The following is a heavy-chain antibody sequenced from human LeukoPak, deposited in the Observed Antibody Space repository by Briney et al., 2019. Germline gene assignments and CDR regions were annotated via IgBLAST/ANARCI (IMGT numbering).Heavy chain of an antibody. D-gene: IGHD2-2*01. CDR3: ARENCSSTSCYRRLSDY. V-gene: IGHV4-39*07. CDR1: GGSISSGSYY. Sequence: SETLSLTCTVSGGSISSGSYYWGWIRQPPGKGLEWIGSIYYSGSTYYNPSLKSRVTISVDTSKNQFSLKLSSVTAADTAVYYCARENCSSTSCYRRLSDYWGQGTPVTVSS. J-gene: IGHJ4*02. CDR2: IYYSGST.